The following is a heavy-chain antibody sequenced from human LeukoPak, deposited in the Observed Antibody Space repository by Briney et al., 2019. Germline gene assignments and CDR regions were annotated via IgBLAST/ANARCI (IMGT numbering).Heavy chain of an antibody. J-gene: IGHJ4*02. CDR2: ISGSGGST. CDR3: ARAPRRLITMVRGAIDY. D-gene: IGHD3-10*01. V-gene: IGHV3-23*01. CDR1: GFTFSSYG. Sequence: GGSLRLPCGASGFTFSSYGMSWVRQAPGKGLEWVSAISGSGGSTYYADSVKGRFTISRDNSKNTLYLQMNSLRAEDTAVYYCARAPRRLITMVRGAIDYWGQGTLVTVSS.